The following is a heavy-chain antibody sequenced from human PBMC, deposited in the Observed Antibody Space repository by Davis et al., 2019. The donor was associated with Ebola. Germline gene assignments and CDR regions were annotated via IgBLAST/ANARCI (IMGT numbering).Heavy chain of an antibody. CDR2: IWFDSSTK. D-gene: IGHD2-21*01. CDR1: GFIFSDFG. Sequence: LSLTCAASGFIFSDFGMHWVRQAPGKGLEWVALIWFDSSTKKYADSVNGRFTISRDSSQNILYLQMNSLRAEDTAVYYCAKGLFYSDYWGQGTQVTVSS. CDR3: AKGLFYSDY. V-gene: IGHV3-33*06. J-gene: IGHJ4*02.